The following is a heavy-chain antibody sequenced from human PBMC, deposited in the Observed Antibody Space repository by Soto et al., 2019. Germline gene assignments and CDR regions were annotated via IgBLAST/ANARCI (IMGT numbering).Heavy chain of an antibody. CDR3: ARDRWSSTSWEGCWFGP. J-gene: IGHJ5*02. Sequence: SETLSLTCTVSGASISSAGYSWSWVRQHPGKGLEWIGYITYSGDTDYNPSLRSRVSISIDTSRNQFSLKLSSVTAADTAVYYCARDRWSSTSWEGCWFGPWCQGTLVTVSS. V-gene: IGHV4-31*03. CDR1: GASISSAGYS. CDR2: ITYSGDT. D-gene: IGHD2-2*01.